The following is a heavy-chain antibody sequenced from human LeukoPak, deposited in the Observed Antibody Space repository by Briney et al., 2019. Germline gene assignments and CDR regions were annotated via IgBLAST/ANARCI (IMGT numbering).Heavy chain of an antibody. CDR3: ARAHYDILSDYSLYSPRGGFDH. D-gene: IGHD3-9*01. V-gene: IGHV4-59*01. Sequence: PSETLSLTCTVSGVSITLYYWTWIRQSPKKGLEWIGDISNGGINYNLSLSSRLTISTDTSKTHFSLRLTSLSASDTAVCLCARAHYDILSDYSLYSPRGGFDHWGQGILVTVSS. CDR1: GVSITLYY. J-gene: IGHJ4*02. CDR2: ISNGGI.